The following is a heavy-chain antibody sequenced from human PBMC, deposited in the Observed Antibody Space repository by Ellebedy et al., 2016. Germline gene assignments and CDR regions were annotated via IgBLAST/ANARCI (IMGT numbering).Heavy chain of an antibody. J-gene: IGHJ4*02. Sequence: ASVKVSCXASGYTFISYGISWVRQAPGQGLEWMGWISAYNGNTNYAQKLQGRVTMTTDTSTSTAYMELRSLRSDDTAVYYCARDRATRLLDYWGQGTLVTVSS. V-gene: IGHV1-18*01. CDR1: GYTFISYG. D-gene: IGHD1-26*01. CDR2: ISAYNGNT. CDR3: ARDRATRLLDY.